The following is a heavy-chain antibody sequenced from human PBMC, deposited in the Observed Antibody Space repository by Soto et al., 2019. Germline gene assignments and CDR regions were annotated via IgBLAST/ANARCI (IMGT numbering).Heavy chain of an antibody. CDR1: GYTFTSYA. CDR3: AREGDSSGWLNHDY. J-gene: IGHJ4*02. CDR2: INAGNGNT. D-gene: IGHD6-19*01. V-gene: IGHV1-3*01. Sequence: GASVKVSCKASGYTFTSYAMHWVRQAPGQRLEWMGWINAGNGNTKYSQKFQGRVTITRDTSASTAYMELSSLRSEDTAVYYCAREGDSSGWLNHDYWGQGTLVTVSS.